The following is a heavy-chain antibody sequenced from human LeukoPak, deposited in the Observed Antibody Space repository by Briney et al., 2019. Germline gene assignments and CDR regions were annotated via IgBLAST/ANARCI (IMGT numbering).Heavy chain of an antibody. Sequence: SETLSLTCTVSGGSISSYYWSWIRQPPGRGLEWIGYIFYSGSTNYSPSLRSRVTISLDTSKNQFSLKLSSVTAADTAVYYCARLTMLRGVIYGTDWHSDLWGRGTLVTVSS. CDR2: IFYSGST. D-gene: IGHD3-10*01. CDR1: GGSISSYY. V-gene: IGHV4-59*12. CDR3: ARLTMLRGVIYGTDWHSDL. J-gene: IGHJ2*01.